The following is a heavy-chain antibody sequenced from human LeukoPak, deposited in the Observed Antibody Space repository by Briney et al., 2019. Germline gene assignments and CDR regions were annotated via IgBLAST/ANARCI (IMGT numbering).Heavy chain of an antibody. CDR2: INPNSGGT. CDR1: GYTFTGYY. CDR3: ARDVAASTRGFDY. Sequence: ASVKVSCKASGYTFTGYYMHWVRQAPGQGLEWMGWINPNSGGTNYAQKFQGRVTMTSDTSISTIYMELNSLRSDDTAVYFCARDVAASTRGFDYWGQGTLVTVSS. D-gene: IGHD6-13*01. J-gene: IGHJ4*02. V-gene: IGHV1-2*02.